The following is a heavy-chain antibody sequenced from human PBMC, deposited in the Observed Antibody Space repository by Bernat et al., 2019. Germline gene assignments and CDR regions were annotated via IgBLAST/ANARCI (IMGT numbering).Heavy chain of an antibody. D-gene: IGHD3-22*01. Sequence: QVQLVESGGGVVQPGRSLRPSCAASGSTSRSYAMHWVRQAPGKGLEWVPVISYDGSKNYYADSVKGRFTISRDNSKNTLYLQMNSLRAEDTAVYYCARVRTYYYDSSGYQYDAFDIWGQGTMVTVSS. CDR1: GSTSRSYA. V-gene: IGHV3-30-3*01. CDR3: ARVRTYYYDSSGYQYDAFDI. J-gene: IGHJ3*02. CDR2: ISYDGSKN.